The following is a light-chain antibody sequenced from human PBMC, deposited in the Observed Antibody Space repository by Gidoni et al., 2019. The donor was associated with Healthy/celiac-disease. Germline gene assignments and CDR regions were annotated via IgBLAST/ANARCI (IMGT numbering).Light chain of an antibody. V-gene: IGLV2-14*01. CDR3: SSYTSSSTLVV. Sequence: QSALTQPACVSGSPGQSITISCTGTSSDVGGYNHVSWYQQHPGKAPKLMIYEVSNRPSGVSNRFSGSKSGNTASLTISGLQAEDEADYYCSSYTSSSTLVVFGGGTKLTVL. J-gene: IGLJ2*01. CDR1: SSDVGGYNH. CDR2: EVS.